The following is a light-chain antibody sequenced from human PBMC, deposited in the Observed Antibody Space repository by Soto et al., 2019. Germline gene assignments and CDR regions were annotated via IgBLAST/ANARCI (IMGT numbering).Light chain of an antibody. CDR1: QSVSSTY. Sequence: EIVLTQSPGTLSLSPGERATLSYRASQSVSSTYLVWYQQKPGQAPRLLIYGATSRASGIPDRFSGSGSGTTFTLTISRLEPEDFAVYSCQQFGDSLTFGPGTKVAIK. V-gene: IGKV3-20*01. J-gene: IGKJ3*01. CDR3: QQFGDSLT. CDR2: GAT.